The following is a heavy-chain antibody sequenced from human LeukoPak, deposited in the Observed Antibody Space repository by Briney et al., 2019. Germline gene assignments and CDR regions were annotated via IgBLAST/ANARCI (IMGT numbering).Heavy chain of an antibody. D-gene: IGHD3-10*01. Sequence: ASVKVSCKASGYTFTSYGISWVRQAPGQGLEWMGWISAYNGNTNYAQKLQGRVTMTTDTSTSTAYVELRSLRSDDTAVYYCARVWGHSWFDPWGQGTLVTVSS. J-gene: IGHJ5*02. V-gene: IGHV1-18*01. CDR1: GYTFTSYG. CDR3: ARVWGHSWFDP. CDR2: ISAYNGNT.